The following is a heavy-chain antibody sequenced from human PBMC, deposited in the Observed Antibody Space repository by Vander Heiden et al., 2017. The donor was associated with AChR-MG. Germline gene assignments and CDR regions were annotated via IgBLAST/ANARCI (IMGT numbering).Heavy chain of an antibody. CDR2: INHSGST. CDR1: GGSFSGYY. Sequence: QVQLQQWGAGLLKPSETLSLTCAVYGGSFSGYYWSWIRQPPGKGLEWIGEINHSGSTNYNPSLKSRVTISVDTSKNQFSLKLSSVSAADTAVYYCARSHRHNWFDPWGQGNLVSVSS. CDR3: ARSHRHNWFDP. V-gene: IGHV4-34*01. J-gene: IGHJ5*02.